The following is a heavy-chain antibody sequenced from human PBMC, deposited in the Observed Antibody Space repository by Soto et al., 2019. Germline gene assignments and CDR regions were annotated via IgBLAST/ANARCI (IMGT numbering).Heavy chain of an antibody. CDR3: ARHTTGTTGVGAFDI. V-gene: IGHV5-10-1*01. CDR2: IDPSDSYT. D-gene: IGHD1-7*01. Sequence: LGESLKISCKGSGYSFTSYWISWVRQMPGKGLEWMGRIDPSDSYTNYSPSFQGHVTISADESISTAYLQWSSLKASDTAMYYCARHTTGTTGVGAFDIWGQGTMVTVSS. J-gene: IGHJ3*02. CDR1: GYSFTSYW.